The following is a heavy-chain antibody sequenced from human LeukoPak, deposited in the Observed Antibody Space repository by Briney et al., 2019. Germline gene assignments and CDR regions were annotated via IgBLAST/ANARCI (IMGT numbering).Heavy chain of an antibody. Sequence: SVKVSFKASGGTFSSYAISWVRPAPGQGLEWVGGIFPIFGTANYAQKFQGRVTITADESTSTAYMDLSSLRSEDTAVYDCARVHNYGSGRVDIWGQGTMVTVSS. J-gene: IGHJ3*02. CDR3: ARVHNYGSGRVDI. CDR2: IFPIFGTA. D-gene: IGHD3-10*01. V-gene: IGHV1-69*01. CDR1: GGTFSSYA.